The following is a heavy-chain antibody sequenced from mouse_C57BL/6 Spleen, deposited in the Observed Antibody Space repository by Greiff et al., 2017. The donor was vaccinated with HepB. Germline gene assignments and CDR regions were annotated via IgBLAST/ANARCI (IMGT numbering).Heavy chain of an antibody. D-gene: IGHD1-1*01. CDR1: GFSLTSYG. J-gene: IGHJ4*01. V-gene: IGHV2-6-1*01. CDR2: IWSDGST. CDR3: ARHLSEYYYDSSLGGGAMDY. Sequence: VMLVESGPGLVAPSQSLSITCTVSGFSLTSYGVHWVRQPPGKGLEWLVVIWSDGSTTYNSALKSRLSISKDNSKSQVFLKMNRLHTDDTAMYYCARHLSEYYYDSSLGGGAMDYWGQGTSVTVSS.